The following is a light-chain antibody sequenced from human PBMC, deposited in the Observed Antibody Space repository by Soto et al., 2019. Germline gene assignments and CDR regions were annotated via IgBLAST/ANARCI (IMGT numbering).Light chain of an antibody. CDR2: SAS. J-gene: IGKJ4*01. CDR1: QFVSTN. CDR3: RRFNNWPPLT. Sequence: EGVMTQSPATLSVSPGERATLSCRASQFVSTNLAWYQQKPGQAPRLLIYSASTRATGIPARFSGSGSGTEFTRTISSGQSEDFAVDDWRRFNNWPPLTFGGGTQVEIK. V-gene: IGKV3-15*01.